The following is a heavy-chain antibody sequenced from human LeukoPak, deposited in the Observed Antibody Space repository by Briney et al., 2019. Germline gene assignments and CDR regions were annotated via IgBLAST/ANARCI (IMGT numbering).Heavy chain of an antibody. D-gene: IGHD1-26*01. CDR3: AKGMGGSYLDY. Sequence: GGSLRLSCAASGFTFSSYGMHWVRQAPGKGLEWVAVISYDGSNKYYADSVKGRFTISRDNSKNTLYLQMNSLRAEDTAVYYCAKGMGGSYLDYWGQGTLVTVSS. V-gene: IGHV3-30*18. CDR2: ISYDGSNK. J-gene: IGHJ4*02. CDR1: GFTFSSYG.